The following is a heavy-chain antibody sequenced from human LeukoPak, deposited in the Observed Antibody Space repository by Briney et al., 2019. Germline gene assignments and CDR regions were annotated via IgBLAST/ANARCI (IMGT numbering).Heavy chain of an antibody. CDR3: ARWALNWFDP. CDR1: GGSISSYY. D-gene: IGHD1-26*01. J-gene: IGHJ5*02. CDR2: IYYSGST. Sequence: PSETLSLTCTVSGGSISSYYWSWIRQPPGKGLEWIGYIYYSGSTNYNPSLKSRVTISVDTSKNQFSLKLSSATAADTAVYYCARWALNWFDPWGQGTLVTVSS. V-gene: IGHV4-59*01.